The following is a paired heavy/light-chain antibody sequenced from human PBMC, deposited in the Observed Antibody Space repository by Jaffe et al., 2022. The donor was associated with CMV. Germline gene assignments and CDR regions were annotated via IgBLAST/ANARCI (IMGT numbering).Light chain of an antibody. CDR2: DVT. CDR1: SNDIGGYKY. Sequence: QSALTQPASVSGSPGQSITISCIGTSNDIGGYKYVSWYQQDPGKAPKLIIYDVTNRPSGVSSRFSGSKSGNTASLTISGLQAEDEADYYCSSYTNSGALVFGGGTKLTVL. V-gene: IGLV2-14*03. CDR3: SSYTNSGALV. J-gene: IGLJ3*02.
Heavy chain of an antibody. V-gene: IGHV4-39*01. CDR2: VYYSGTT. J-gene: IGHJ4*02. D-gene: IGHD3-3*01. CDR3: ASVAIINWRRVYFFDN. CDR1: GGSIGSSSYY. Sequence: QLQLQESGPGLVKPSETLSLTCSVSGGSIGSSSYYWGWIRQPPGKGLEWIATVYYSGTTYYNPSLKSRITVSAETPQNQLSLRLSSVTAADTAVYFCASVAIINWRRVYFFDNWGQGTLVTVSS.